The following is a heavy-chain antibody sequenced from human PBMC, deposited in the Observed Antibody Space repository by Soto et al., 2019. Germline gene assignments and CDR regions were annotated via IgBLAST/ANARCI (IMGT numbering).Heavy chain of an antibody. V-gene: IGHV3-53*01. D-gene: IGHD3-22*01. J-gene: IGHJ6*02. CDR3: ARDQRYYDSSGYYYYYYGMDV. CDR2: IYSGGST. CDR1: GFTVSSNY. Sequence: EVQLVESGGGLIQPGGSLRLSCAASGFTVSSNYMSWVRQAPGKGLEWVSAIYSGGSTYYADPVKGRFTISRDNSKSTLYLQMNSLRAEDTAVYYCARDQRYYDSSGYYYYYYGMDVWGQGTTVTVSS.